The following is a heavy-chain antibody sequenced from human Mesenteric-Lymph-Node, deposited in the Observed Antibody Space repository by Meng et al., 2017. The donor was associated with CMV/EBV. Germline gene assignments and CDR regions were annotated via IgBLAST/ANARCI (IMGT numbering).Heavy chain of an antibody. Sequence: ASGFTFSSYGMHWVRQAPGKGLEWVAVIWYDGSNKYYADSVKGRFTISRDNSKNTLYLQMSSLRAEDTAVYYCAKDVVAAAGLGVDYWGQGTLVTVSS. CDR1: GFTFSSYG. D-gene: IGHD6-13*01. J-gene: IGHJ4*02. CDR3: AKDVVAAAGLGVDY. CDR2: IWYDGSNK. V-gene: IGHV3-33*06.